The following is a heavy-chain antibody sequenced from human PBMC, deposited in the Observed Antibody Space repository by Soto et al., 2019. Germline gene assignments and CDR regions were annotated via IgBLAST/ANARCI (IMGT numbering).Heavy chain of an antibody. CDR2: IYYSGST. CDR1: GGSISSSSYY. V-gene: IGHV4-39*01. D-gene: IGHD6-13*01. Sequence: QLQLQESGPGLVKPSETLSLTCTVSGGSISSSSYYWGWIRQPPGKGLEWIGSIYYSGSTYYNPSLKSRVTISVDTSKNQFSLKLSSVTAADTAVYYCAIHRRGGYSSSRAHFDYWGQGTLVTVSS. CDR3: AIHRRGGYSSSRAHFDY. J-gene: IGHJ4*02.